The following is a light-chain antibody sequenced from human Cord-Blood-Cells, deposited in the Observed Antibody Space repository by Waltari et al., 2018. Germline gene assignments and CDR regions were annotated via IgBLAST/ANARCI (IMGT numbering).Light chain of an antibody. CDR3: QQSYSTPLT. J-gene: IGKJ4*01. Sequence: DIQMTQSPSSLSASVGDSVTILCRASQSISSYLNWYQQKPGKAPKLLIYAASSLQSGVPSRFSGSGSGTDFTLTISSLQPEDFATYYCQQSYSTPLTFGGGTKVEIK. CDR2: AAS. CDR1: QSISSY. V-gene: IGKV1-39*01.